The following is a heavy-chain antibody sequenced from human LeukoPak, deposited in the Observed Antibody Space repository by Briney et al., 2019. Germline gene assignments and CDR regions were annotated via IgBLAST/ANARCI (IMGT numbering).Heavy chain of an antibody. CDR3: TRDNYYGSGSPSFDP. Sequence: ASVKVSCKASGYTFTSYGISWVRQAPGQGLEWMGWISAYNGNTNYAQKLQGRVTMATDTSTSTAYMELRSLRSDDTAVYFCTRDNYYGSGSPSFDPWGQGTLVTVSS. CDR2: ISAYNGNT. D-gene: IGHD3-10*01. CDR1: GYTFTSYG. V-gene: IGHV1-18*01. J-gene: IGHJ5*02.